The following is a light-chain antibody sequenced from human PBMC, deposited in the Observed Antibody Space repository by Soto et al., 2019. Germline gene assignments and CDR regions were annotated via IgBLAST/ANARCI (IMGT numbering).Light chain of an antibody. CDR1: QSVSSSY. J-gene: IGKJ4*01. CDR2: GAS. Sequence: PGERATLSCRASQSVSSSYLAWYQQKPGQAPRLLIYGASSRSTGIPDRFSGSGSGTDFTLTISRLEPEDFAVYYCQLRALTFGRGTKVAIK. V-gene: IGKV3-20*01. CDR3: QLRALT.